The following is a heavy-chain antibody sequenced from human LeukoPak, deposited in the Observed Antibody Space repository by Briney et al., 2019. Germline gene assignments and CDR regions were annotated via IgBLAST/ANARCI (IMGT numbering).Heavy chain of an antibody. CDR1: GYSFTSYW. V-gene: IGHV5-51*01. CDR2: IYPGDSDT. J-gene: IGHJ5*02. Sequence: PGESLKISCKGSGYSFTSYWIGWVRQMPGKGLEWMGIIYPGDSDTRYSPSFQGQVTISADKSISTAYLQWSSLKASDTAMYYCARAGGDILTGYYRYNWFDPWGQGTLVTVSS. CDR3: ARAGGDILTGYYRYNWFDP. D-gene: IGHD3-9*01.